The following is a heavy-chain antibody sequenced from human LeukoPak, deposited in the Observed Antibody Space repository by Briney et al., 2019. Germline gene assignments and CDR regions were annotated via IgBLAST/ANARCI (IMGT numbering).Heavy chain of an antibody. CDR3: ARDEYYYDSSGYSPRLGAFDI. J-gene: IGHJ3*02. CDR2: INPNSGGT. CDR1: GYTFTGYY. Sequence: ASVKVSCKASGYTFTGYYMHWVRQAPGQGLEWMGWINPNSGGTNYAQKFQGRVTMTRDTSISTAYMELSRLRSDDTAVYYCARDEYYYDSSGYSPRLGAFDIWGQGTMVTVSS. D-gene: IGHD3-22*01. V-gene: IGHV1-2*02.